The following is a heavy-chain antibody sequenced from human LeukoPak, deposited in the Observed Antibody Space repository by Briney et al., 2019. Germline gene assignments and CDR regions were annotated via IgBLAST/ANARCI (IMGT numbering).Heavy chain of an antibody. V-gene: IGHV1-2*02. CDR1: GYTFTGHY. J-gene: IGHJ3*02. CDR2: INPNSGGT. CDR3: ARCSTPHWIFDAFDI. Sequence: ASVKVSCKASGYTFTGHYMHWVRQAPGQGPEWMGWINPNSGGTNYAQKFQGRVTMTRDTSISTAYMELSGLRSDDTAVYYCARCSTPHWIFDAFDIWGQGTMVTISS. D-gene: IGHD1-1*01.